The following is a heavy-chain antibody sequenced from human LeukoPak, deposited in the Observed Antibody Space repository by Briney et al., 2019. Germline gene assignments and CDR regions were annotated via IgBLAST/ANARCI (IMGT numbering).Heavy chain of an antibody. CDR3: ARGGAAARLGYDY. D-gene: IGHD6-13*01. J-gene: IGHJ4*02. V-gene: IGHV3-74*01. CDR1: GFTFSSYG. Sequence: GSLRLSCAASGFTFSSYGMHWVRQAPGKGLVWVSRINSDGSSTSYADSVKGRFTISRDNAKNTLYLQMNSLRAEDTAVYYCARGGAAARLGYDYWGQGTLVTVSS. CDR2: INSDGSST.